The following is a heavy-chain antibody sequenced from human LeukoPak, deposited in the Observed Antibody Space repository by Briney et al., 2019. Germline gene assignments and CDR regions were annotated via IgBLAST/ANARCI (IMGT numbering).Heavy chain of an antibody. J-gene: IGHJ4*02. D-gene: IGHD3-10*01. Sequence: GGSLRLSCAASGFTFSNYWMNWVRQAPGKGLEWVANIKQDGSEKDYVDSVKGRFTISRDNAKNSLYLQMSSLRAEDTALYYCARRYGSGSYVHFDYWGQGTLVTVSS. V-gene: IGHV3-7*01. CDR3: ARRYGSGSYVHFDY. CDR2: IKQDGSEK. CDR1: GFTFSNYW.